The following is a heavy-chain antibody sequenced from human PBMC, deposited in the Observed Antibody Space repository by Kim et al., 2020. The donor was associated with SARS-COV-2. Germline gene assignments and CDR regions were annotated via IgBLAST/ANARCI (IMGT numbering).Heavy chain of an antibody. V-gene: IGHV4-39*01. CDR2: IYHSGST. CDR3: ARQQWLDDAFDV. J-gene: IGHJ3*01. Sequence: SETLSLTCTVSGDSINSSNYYWGWIRQSPGKGLEWIGSIYHSGSTYYNPSLKSRVTISVDTSKNQFSLRLSSVTAADTAVYYCARQQWLDDAFDVWGQGTMVTVSS. CDR1: GDSINSSNYY. D-gene: IGHD6-19*01.